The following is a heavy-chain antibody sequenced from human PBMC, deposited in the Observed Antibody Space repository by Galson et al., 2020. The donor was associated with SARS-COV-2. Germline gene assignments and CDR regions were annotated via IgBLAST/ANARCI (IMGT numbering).Heavy chain of an antibody. V-gene: IGHV4-31*03. J-gene: IGHJ5*02. Sequence: ASETLSFTCTVSGGSISSGGYYWSWIRQHPGKGLEWIGYIYYSGSTYYNPSLKSRVTISVDTSKNQFSLKLSSVTAADTAVYYCARSLVAAEVFDPWGQGTLVTVSS. CDR1: GGSISSGGYY. CDR2: IYYSGST. D-gene: IGHD6-13*01. CDR3: ARSLVAAEVFDP.